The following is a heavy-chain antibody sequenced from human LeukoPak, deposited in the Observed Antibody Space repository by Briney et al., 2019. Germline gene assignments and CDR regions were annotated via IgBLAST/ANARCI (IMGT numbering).Heavy chain of an antibody. CDR2: IYTSGST. Sequence: GSLRLSCAASGFTFSNAWMSWVRQAPGKGLEWIGYIYTSGSTDYNPSLKSRVTISLDTSNNQFSLNLNSVTAADTAVYYCARSRGRKVTPFDYWGQGILVTVSS. J-gene: IGHJ4*02. V-gene: IGHV4-4*09. D-gene: IGHD3-10*01. CDR1: GFTFSNAW. CDR3: ARSRGRKVTPFDY.